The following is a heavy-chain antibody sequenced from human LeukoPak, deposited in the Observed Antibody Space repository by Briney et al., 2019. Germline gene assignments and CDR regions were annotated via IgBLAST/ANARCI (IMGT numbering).Heavy chain of an antibody. D-gene: IGHD3-9*01. CDR2: IWYDGSNK. Sequence: AGRSLRLSCAASGFTFSSYGMHWVRQAPSKGLEWVAVIWYDGSNKYYADSVKGRFTISRDNSKNTLYLQMNSLRAEDTAVYYCARADYDILTGYYSYFDYWGQGTLVTVSS. CDR3: ARADYDILTGYYSYFDY. J-gene: IGHJ4*02. CDR1: GFTFSSYG. V-gene: IGHV3-33*01.